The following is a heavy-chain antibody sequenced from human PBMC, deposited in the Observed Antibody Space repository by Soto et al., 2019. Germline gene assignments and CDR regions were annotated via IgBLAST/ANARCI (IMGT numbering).Heavy chain of an antibody. V-gene: IGHV1-2*04. J-gene: IGHJ6*02. Sequence: ASVKVSCKTSGYSFSDYYMHWVRQAPGQGLEWMGWINPNSGGTNYAQKFQGWVTMTRDTSISTAYMELSRLRSDDTAVYYCARSYSASGTGPDYYYYGMDVWGQGTTVTVSS. CDR1: GYSFSDYY. CDR2: INPNSGGT. CDR3: ARSYSASGTGPDYYYYGMDV. D-gene: IGHD5-12*01.